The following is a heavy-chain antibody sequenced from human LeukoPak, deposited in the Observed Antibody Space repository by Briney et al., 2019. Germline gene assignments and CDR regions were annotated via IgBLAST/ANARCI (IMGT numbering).Heavy chain of an antibody. CDR3: AKRDYSDSTGYAPLFEY. Sequence: PGGSVRFSGAAPGFTFRNYAMAWGRQGPGKGLEWGSGFSRNGGTTYYADSVKRRFTISRDNSKNTLYLQMNSLRGEDTAVYYCAKRDYSDSTGYAPLFEYWGQGTLVTVSS. V-gene: IGHV3-23*01. J-gene: IGHJ4*02. D-gene: IGHD3-22*01. CDR1: GFTFRNYA. CDR2: FSRNGGTT.